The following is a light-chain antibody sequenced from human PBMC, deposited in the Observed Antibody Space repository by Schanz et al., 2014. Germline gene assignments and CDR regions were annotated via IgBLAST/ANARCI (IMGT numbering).Light chain of an antibody. Sequence: EIVLTQSPGTLSLSPGERATLSCRASQSVNTNYLVWFQQKPGQAPRLLIYGASNRATDTPDRFSGSGSGTDFTLTISRLEPEDFAVYYCQQYDSTVWTFGQGTKVEIK. CDR2: GAS. J-gene: IGKJ1*01. V-gene: IGKV3-20*01. CDR1: QSVNTNY. CDR3: QQYDSTVWT.